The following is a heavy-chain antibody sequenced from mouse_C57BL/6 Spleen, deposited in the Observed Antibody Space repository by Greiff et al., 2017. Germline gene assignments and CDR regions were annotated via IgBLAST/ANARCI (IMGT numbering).Heavy chain of an antibody. D-gene: IGHD2-4*01. J-gene: IGHJ3*01. Sequence: QVQLQQSGAELVKPGASVKLSCKASGYTFTSYWMHWVKQRPGRGLEWIGRIDPNSGGTKYNEKFKSKATLTVDKPSSTAYMQLSCLTSEDSSVYYGARDEACYYDYESPFAYWGQGTLVTVSA. CDR1: GYTFTSYW. V-gene: IGHV1-72*01. CDR3: ARDEACYYDYESPFAY. CDR2: IDPNSGGT.